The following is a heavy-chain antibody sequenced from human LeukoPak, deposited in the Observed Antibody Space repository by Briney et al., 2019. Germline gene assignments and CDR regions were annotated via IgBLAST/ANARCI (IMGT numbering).Heavy chain of an antibody. V-gene: IGHV4-59*01. CDR2: IYYSGST. CDR3: ARANYGSGSYYGFDY. CDR1: GGSISSYH. J-gene: IGHJ4*02. Sequence: KPSETLSLTCTVSGGSISSYHWSWIRQPPGKGLEWIGYIYYSGSTNYNPSLKSRVTISVDTSKNQFSLKLSSVTAADTAVYYCARANYGSGSYYGFDYWGQGTLVTVSS. D-gene: IGHD3-10*01.